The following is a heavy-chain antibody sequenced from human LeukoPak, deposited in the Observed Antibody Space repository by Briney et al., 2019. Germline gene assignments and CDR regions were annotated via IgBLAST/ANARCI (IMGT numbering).Heavy chain of an antibody. CDR3: AREVPTYSSSSG. Sequence: GGSLRLSCAASGFTFSSYSMNWVRQAPGKGLEWVSSISSSSSYMYYADSVKGRFTISRDNAKNSLYLQMNSLRAEDTAVYYCAREVPTYSSSSGWGQGTLVTVSS. J-gene: IGHJ4*02. D-gene: IGHD6-6*01. CDR2: ISSSSSYM. V-gene: IGHV3-21*01. CDR1: GFTFSSYS.